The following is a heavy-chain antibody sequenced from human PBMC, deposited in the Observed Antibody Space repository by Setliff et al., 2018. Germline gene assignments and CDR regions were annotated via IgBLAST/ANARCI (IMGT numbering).Heavy chain of an antibody. D-gene: IGHD3-3*01. CDR1: GVSFSDYY. CDR3: RFWSGYYKNDY. Sequence: SETLSLTCTVYGVSFSDYYWGWVRQSPGKGLDWIGEINHSGTTNYDPSLEGRISISVDTSERQFSLKLSSVTAADMAVYYCRFWSGYYKNDYWAQGTLVTVS. CDR2: INHSGTT. J-gene: IGHJ4*02. V-gene: IGHV4-34*01.